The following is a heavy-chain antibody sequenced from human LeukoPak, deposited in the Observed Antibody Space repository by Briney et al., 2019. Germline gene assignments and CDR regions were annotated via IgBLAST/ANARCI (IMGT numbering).Heavy chain of an antibody. V-gene: IGHV1-46*01. CDR3: ARGDHVRIYAESAFDI. D-gene: IGHD5/OR15-5a*01. CDR1: GYTFTSYY. J-gene: IGHJ3*02. Sequence: ASVKVSCKPSGYTFTSYYMHWVRQAPGQGLEWMGIINPSGGSTNYAQKFQGRVTMTRDTSTSTVYMELSSLRSEDTAVYYCARGDHVRIYAESAFDIWGQGTMVSVS. CDR2: INPSGGST.